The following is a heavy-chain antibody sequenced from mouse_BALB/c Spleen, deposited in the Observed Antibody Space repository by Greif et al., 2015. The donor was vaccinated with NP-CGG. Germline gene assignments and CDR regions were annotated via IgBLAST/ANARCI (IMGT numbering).Heavy chain of an antibody. CDR3: ARHGDYDGERAWFAY. CDR1: GFTFSSYG. CDR2: ISSGGSYT. V-gene: IGHV5-6*01. J-gene: IGHJ3*01. D-gene: IGHD2-4*01. Sequence: EVNVVESGGDLVKPGGSLKLSCAASGFTFSSYGMSWVRQTPDKRLEWVATISSGGSYTYYPDSVKGRFTISRDNAKNTLYLQMSSLKSEDTAMYYCARHGDYDGERAWFAYWGQGSLVTVSA.